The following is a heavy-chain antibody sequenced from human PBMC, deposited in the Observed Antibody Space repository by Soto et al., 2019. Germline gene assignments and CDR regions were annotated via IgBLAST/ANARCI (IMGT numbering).Heavy chain of an antibody. CDR3: ATCPMSSSWYANWFDP. J-gene: IGHJ5*02. D-gene: IGHD6-13*01. Sequence: EVQLLESGGGLVQPGGSLRLSCAASGFTFSSYAMSWVHQAPGKGLEWVSAISGSGGSTYYADSVKGRFTISRDNSKNTLYLQMNSLRAEDTAVYYCATCPMSSSWYANWFDPWGQGTLVTVSS. CDR2: ISGSGGST. V-gene: IGHV3-23*01. CDR1: GFTFSSYA.